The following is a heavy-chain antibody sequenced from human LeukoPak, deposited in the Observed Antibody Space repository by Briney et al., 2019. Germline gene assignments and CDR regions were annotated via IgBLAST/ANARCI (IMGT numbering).Heavy chain of an antibody. Sequence: SETLSLTCTVSGGSISSYYWSWIRQPAGKGLEWIGRSYTSGSTNYNPSLKSRVTMSVDTSKNQFSLKLSSVTAADTAVYYCARSTVTTLLFDYWGQGTLVTVSS. CDR3: ARSTVTTLLFDY. V-gene: IGHV4-4*07. D-gene: IGHD4-11*01. J-gene: IGHJ4*02. CDR2: SYTSGST. CDR1: GGSISSYY.